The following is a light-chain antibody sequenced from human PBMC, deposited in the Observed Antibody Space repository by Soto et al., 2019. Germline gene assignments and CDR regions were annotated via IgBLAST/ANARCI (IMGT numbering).Light chain of an antibody. CDR2: GAS. J-gene: IGKJ4*01. CDR1: QSVSSSY. CDR3: QQYNNWPLT. V-gene: IGKV3-15*01. Sequence: EIVLAQSPGTLSFSPGERATLSCRASQSVSSSYLAWYQQKPGQAPRLLIYGASTRATGIPARFSGSGSGTEFTLTISSLQSEDFAVYYCQQYNNWPLTFGGGTKVDIK.